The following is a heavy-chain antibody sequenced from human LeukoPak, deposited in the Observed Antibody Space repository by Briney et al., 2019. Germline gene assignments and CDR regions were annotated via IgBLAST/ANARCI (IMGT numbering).Heavy chain of an antibody. CDR1: GGTFSSYA. Sequence: SVKVSCKASGGTFSSYAISWVRQAPGQGLEWMGRIIPIFGTANYAQKFQGRVTITTDESTSTAYMELSGLRSEDTAVYHCASRYCSSTSCSSNWFDPWGQGTLVTVSS. V-gene: IGHV1-69*05. J-gene: IGHJ5*02. CDR3: ASRYCSSTSCSSNWFDP. D-gene: IGHD2-2*01. CDR2: IIPIFGTA.